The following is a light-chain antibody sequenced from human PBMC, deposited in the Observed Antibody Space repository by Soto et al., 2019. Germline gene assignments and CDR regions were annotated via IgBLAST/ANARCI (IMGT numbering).Light chain of an antibody. CDR2: ETS. Sequence: DIQMTQSPSSLSASVGDRVTITCRASQSLSSRLTWYQQKPGEAPKLLISETSNFQSAVPSRFSVSGSDTDFTLTINSLQSEDFATYYCQQSFSPPYTFGQGTKLEIK. CDR3: QQSFSPPYT. V-gene: IGKV1-39*01. J-gene: IGKJ2*01. CDR1: QSLSSR.